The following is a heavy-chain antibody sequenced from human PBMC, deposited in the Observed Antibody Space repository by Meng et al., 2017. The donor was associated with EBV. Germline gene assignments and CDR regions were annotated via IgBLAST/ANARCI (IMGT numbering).Heavy chain of an antibody. CDR1: GGPVNNESYY. J-gene: IGHJ5*02. V-gene: IGHV4-61*01. CDR2: IYYTGST. CDR3: ARGDYTNYPRWFDT. Sequence: QVQLQESGPGLVKRSETLSLTCTVSGGPVNNESYYWGWIRQPPGKGLEYIGYIYYTGSTNYNSSLKSRVTISLDKSKNQFSLKLTSLTAADTAIYYCARGDYTNYPRWFDTWGQGTLVTVAS. D-gene: IGHD4-11*01.